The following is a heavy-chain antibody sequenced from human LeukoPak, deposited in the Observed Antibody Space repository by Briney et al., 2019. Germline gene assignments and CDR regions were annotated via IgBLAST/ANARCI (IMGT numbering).Heavy chain of an antibody. CDR1: GYTFTDYY. Sequence: ASVKVSCKASGYTFTDYYMHWVRQAPGQGLEWMGRINPNTGGTNYAQKFQGRVTMTGDTSISTAYMELSRLRSDDTAVYYCARDFCCSGDHYYYGMDVWGQGTTVTVSS. D-gene: IGHD2-15*01. CDR3: ARDFCCSGDHYYYGMDV. CDR2: INPNTGGT. V-gene: IGHV1-2*06. J-gene: IGHJ6*02.